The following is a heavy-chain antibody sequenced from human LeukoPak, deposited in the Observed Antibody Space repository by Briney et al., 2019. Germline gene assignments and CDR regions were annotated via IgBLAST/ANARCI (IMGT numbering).Heavy chain of an antibody. CDR1: GYTFSGYY. Sequence: ASVKVSCKASGYTFSGYYIHWVRQAPGQGLEWMGWINPNSGGTNYAQKFQGRVTMTRDTSISTAYMELSRLRSDDTAVYYCATGGKPYYYYYYYMDVWGKGTTVTISS. V-gene: IGHV1-2*02. D-gene: IGHD4-23*01. J-gene: IGHJ6*03. CDR2: INPNSGGT. CDR3: ATGGKPYYYYYYYMDV.